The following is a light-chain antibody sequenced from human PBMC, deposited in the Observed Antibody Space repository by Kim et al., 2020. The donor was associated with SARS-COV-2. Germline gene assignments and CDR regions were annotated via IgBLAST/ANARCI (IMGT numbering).Light chain of an antibody. V-gene: IGLV2-23*02. J-gene: IGLJ2*01. CDR1: SSYVGSYNL. CDR3: CSYAGSSTFVV. Sequence: SITISCTVTSSYVGSYNLVSWYQQHPGKAPKLMIYEVSKRPSGVSNRFSGSKSGNTASLTISGLQAEDEADYYCCSYAGSSTFVVFGGGTQLTVL. CDR2: EVS.